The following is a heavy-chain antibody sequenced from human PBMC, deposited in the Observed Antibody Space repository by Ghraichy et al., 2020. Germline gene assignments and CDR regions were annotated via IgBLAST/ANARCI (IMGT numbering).Heavy chain of an antibody. D-gene: IGHD1-26*01. CDR1: GGSITTSSYY. Sequence: SETLSLTCTVSGGSITTSSYYWGWIRQRPGKGLDWIGIIFYSGITYSSSSLKSQVTVSIDTSKNQFSLNLTTVTAADTAVYYCARQRGSGILFRPGWFDPWSQGMLVTVSS. CDR2: IFYSGIT. CDR3: ARQRGSGILFRPGWFDP. J-gene: IGHJ5*02. V-gene: IGHV4-39*01.